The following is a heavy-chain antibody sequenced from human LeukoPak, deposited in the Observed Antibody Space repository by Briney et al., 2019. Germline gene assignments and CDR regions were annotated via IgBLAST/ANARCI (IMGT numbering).Heavy chain of an antibody. CDR3: ARGSYYYDSSGYYYPGYFDY. Sequence: GGSLRLSCVVSGFTFSLYWMNWVRQAPGKGLEWVANIKQDGSEEYYVDSVKGRFTISRDNSKNTLYLQMNSLRAEDTAVYYCARGSYYYDSSGYYYPGYFDYWGQGTLVTVSS. J-gene: IGHJ4*02. V-gene: IGHV3-7*03. CDR2: IKQDGSEE. D-gene: IGHD3-22*01. CDR1: GFTFSLYW.